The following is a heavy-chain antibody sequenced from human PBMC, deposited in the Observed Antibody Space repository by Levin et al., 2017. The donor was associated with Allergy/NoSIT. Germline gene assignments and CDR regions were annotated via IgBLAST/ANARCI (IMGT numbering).Heavy chain of an antibody. D-gene: IGHD1-26*01. CDR3: ARAAYSGSDNGGLYFDY. CDR1: GFIFSSYA. CDR2: VSYEGTNK. Sequence: GESLKISCAASGFIFSSYALHWVRQAPGKGLEWVAIVSYEGTNKYYGDSVKGRFTISRDNSKNTLYLQMNSLRDEDTAVYYCARAAYSGSDNGGLYFDYWGQGTLVTVSA. V-gene: IGHV3-30-3*01. J-gene: IGHJ4*02.